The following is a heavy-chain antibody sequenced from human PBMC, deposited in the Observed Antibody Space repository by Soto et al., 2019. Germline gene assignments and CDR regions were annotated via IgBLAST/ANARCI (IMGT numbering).Heavy chain of an antibody. D-gene: IGHD3-10*01. J-gene: IGHJ4*02. V-gene: IGHV3-23*01. Sequence: EVQLLESGGGLVQPGGSLRLSGAASGFTFNKYAMTWVRQAPGKGLEWVSAISGGGDTTSYADAVKGRFTVSRDGSKNTLYLQMSSLRAEDTALYYCAKGRGGSGSLTPRVDFWGQGTLVTVSS. CDR1: GFTFNKYA. CDR2: ISGGGDTT. CDR3: AKGRGGSGSLTPRVDF.